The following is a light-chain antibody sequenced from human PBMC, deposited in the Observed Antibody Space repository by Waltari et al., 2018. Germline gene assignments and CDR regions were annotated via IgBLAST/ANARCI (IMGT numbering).Light chain of an antibody. CDR1: SSNIGSNT. CDR3: AAWDDSLNGFYV. Sequence: QSVLTQPPSASGTPGQRVTISCSGSSSNIGSNTVNWYQQLPGTAPTPLLYGQNQRPSGFPDRCSGSTSGTSASLAISGLQSEDEAHYYCAAWDDSLNGFYVFGTGTKVTVL. J-gene: IGLJ1*01. V-gene: IGLV1-44*01. CDR2: GQN.